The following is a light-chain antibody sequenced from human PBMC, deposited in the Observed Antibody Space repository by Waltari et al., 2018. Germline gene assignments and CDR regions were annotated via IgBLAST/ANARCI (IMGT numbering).Light chain of an antibody. J-gene: IGKJ1*01. CDR1: EIVTADY. Sequence: EILLTQSPGTLSMSPGGTATLSCRASEIVTADYLAWYQQRPGQPPRLLIFDGSSRATGVPDRFSGSGSGADFSLTISRLEPEDFSVYYCQQYGGLPWTFGQGTKVDIK. V-gene: IGKV3-20*01. CDR2: DGS. CDR3: QQYGGLPWT.